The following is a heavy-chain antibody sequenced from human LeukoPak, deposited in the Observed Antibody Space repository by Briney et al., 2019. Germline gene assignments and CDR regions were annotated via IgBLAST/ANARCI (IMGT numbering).Heavy chain of an antibody. CDR2: ISAYNGNT. V-gene: IGHV1-18*01. J-gene: IGHJ4*02. Sequence: ASVKVSCKASGYTFTSYGISWVRQAPGQGLEWMGWISAYNGNTNYAQKLQGRVTMTTDTSTSTAYMELRSLRSEDTGVCYCANLGVFFCYVWGSYLGWGQGTLVTGSS. D-gene: IGHD3-16*02. CDR1: GYTFTSYG. CDR3: ANLGVFFCYVWGSYLG.